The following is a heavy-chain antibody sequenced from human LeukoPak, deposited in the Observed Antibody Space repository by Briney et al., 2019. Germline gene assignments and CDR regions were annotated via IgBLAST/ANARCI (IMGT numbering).Heavy chain of an antibody. CDR3: ARGPQVVGYYYIDV. CDR1: HYSVSSDTAA. V-gene: IGHV6-1*01. Sequence: SQTLSLTCAISHYSVSSDTAAWNWIRQSPSRGLEWLGRTYYRSKLYSDYAVAVKSRITINPDTSKNQFSLQLNSVTPEDTAVYYCARGPQVVGYYYIDVWGKGTTVTVSS. D-gene: IGHD2-15*01. J-gene: IGHJ6*03. CDR2: TYYRSKLYS.